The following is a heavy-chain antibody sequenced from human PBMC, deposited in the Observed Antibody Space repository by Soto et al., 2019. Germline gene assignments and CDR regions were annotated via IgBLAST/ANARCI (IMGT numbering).Heavy chain of an antibody. CDR1: GYAFTTYG. Sequence: QVHLVQSGAEVKKPGASVKLSCQGSGYAFTTYGITWVRQAPGQGLEWMGWISAHNDNTNYAQKLQGRVTVTRDTSTSTAYMELRSLRYDGTAVYYCARGRYGDYWGQGALVTVSS. CDR2: ISAHNDNT. CDR3: ARGRYGDY. D-gene: IGHD1-1*01. V-gene: IGHV1-18*01. J-gene: IGHJ4*02.